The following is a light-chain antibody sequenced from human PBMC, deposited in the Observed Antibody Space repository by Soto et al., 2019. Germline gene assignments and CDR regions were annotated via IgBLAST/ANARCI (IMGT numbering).Light chain of an antibody. Sequence: DIQMTQSPSSLSASVGDRVTIICRASQSISRYLNWYQQKPGKVPKLLIYAASSLQSGVPSMFSGSGSGTDFTLTISSLQPEDFATYYCQQSYSTLVTFGPGTKVDIK. CDR1: QSISRY. CDR3: QQSYSTLVT. V-gene: IGKV1-39*01. CDR2: AAS. J-gene: IGKJ3*01.